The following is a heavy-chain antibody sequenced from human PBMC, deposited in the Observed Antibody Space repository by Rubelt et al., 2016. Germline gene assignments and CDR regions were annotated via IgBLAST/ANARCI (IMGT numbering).Heavy chain of an antibody. Sequence: GFTFSSYAMHWVRQAPGKGLEWVAVISYDGSNKYYADSVKGRFTISRDNSKNTVYLQLNSLTADDTAVYYCANWKSGAHIYFDYWGQGTLVNVSS. V-gene: IGHV3-30*04. D-gene: IGHD5-12*01. CDR3: ANWKSGAHIYFDY. CDR2: ISYDGSNK. CDR1: GFTFSSYA. J-gene: IGHJ4*02.